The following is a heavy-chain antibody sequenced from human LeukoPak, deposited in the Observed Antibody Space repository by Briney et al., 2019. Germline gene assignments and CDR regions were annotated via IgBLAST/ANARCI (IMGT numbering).Heavy chain of an antibody. CDR2: INHSGST. J-gene: IGHJ3*02. CDR3: ARGGEVVPFDI. V-gene: IGHV4-34*01. CDR1: GGSFSGYY. Sequence: KSSETLSLTCAVYGGSFSGYYWSWIRQPPGKGLEWIGEINHSGSTNYNPSLKSRVTISVDTSKNQFSLKLSSVTAADTAVYYCARGGEVVPFDIWGQGTMVTVSS. D-gene: IGHD2-2*01.